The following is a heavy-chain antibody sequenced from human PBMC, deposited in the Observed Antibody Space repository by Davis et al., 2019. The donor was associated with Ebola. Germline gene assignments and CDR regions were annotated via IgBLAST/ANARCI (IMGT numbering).Heavy chain of an antibody. CDR3: ARDRSYGAFDY. Sequence: GGSLRLSCAASGFTFSSYEMNWVRQAPGKGLEWVSYISSSGSTIYYADSVKGRFTISRDNAKNSLYLQMNSLRAEDTAFYYCARDRSYGAFDYWGQGTLVTVSS. D-gene: IGHD4/OR15-4a*01. V-gene: IGHV3-48*03. J-gene: IGHJ4*02. CDR2: ISSSGSTI. CDR1: GFTFSSYE.